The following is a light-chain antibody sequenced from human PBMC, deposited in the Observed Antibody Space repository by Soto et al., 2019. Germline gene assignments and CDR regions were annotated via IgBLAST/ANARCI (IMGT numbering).Light chain of an antibody. CDR2: AAS. CDR1: QTVSKNY. J-gene: IGKJ4*01. CDR3: QKCKVAPLT. Sequence: EIVLTQSPVTLSLSPGEGATLSCRASQTVSKNYLAWYHQKPGQAPRLLIYAASTRATGIPDSFSGSGSGTDFTLTISSRHHEYVATYYCQKCKVAPLTFGGGTKVDIK. V-gene: IGKV3D-20*02.